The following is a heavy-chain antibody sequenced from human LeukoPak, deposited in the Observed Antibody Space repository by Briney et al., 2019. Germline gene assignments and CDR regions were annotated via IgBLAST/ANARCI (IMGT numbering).Heavy chain of an antibody. CDR2: ISYDGSNK. V-gene: IGHV3-30*01. CDR1: GFTFSSYA. J-gene: IGHJ3*02. CDR3: ARVRLMVYATDAFDI. Sequence: GGSLRLSRAASGFTFSSYAMHWVRQAPGKGLEWVAVISYDGSNKYYADSVKGRFTISRDNSKNTLYLQMNSLRAEDTAVYYCARVRLMVYATDAFDIWGQGTMVTVSS. D-gene: IGHD2-8*01.